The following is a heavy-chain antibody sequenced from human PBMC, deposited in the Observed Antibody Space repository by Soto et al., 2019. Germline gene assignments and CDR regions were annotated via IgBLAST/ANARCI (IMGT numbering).Heavy chain of an antibody. V-gene: IGHV3-53*01. CDR2: IYSGGST. CDR1: GFTVSSNY. CDR3: AIDTDYGVYPD. J-gene: IGHJ4*02. Sequence: PGGFLRLSCAASGFTVSSNYMSWVRQAPGKGLEWVSVIYSGGSTYYADSVKGRFTISRDNSKNTLYLQMNSLRAEDTAVYYCAIDTDYGVYPDWGQGTLVTVSS. D-gene: IGHD4-17*01.